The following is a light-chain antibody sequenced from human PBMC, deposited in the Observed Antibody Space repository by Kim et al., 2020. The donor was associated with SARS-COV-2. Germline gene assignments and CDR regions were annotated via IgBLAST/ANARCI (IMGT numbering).Light chain of an antibody. CDR1: SSDVGGYNY. V-gene: IGLV2-14*03. Sequence: GQSITSSCTGTSSDVGGYNYVSWYQQHPNKAPKLVIYDVTERPSGVSNRFSGSKSGNTASLTISGLQTEDEGDYYCTSYTSSSTYVFGTGTKVTVL. CDR2: DVT. J-gene: IGLJ1*01. CDR3: TSYTSSSTYV.